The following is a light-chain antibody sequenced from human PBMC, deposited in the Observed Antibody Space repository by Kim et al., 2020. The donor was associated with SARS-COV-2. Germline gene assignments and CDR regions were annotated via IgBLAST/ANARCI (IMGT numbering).Light chain of an antibody. CDR2: GAS. Sequence: EIVLTQSPGTLSLSPGERATLSCRASQSVSSNYLAWHQQKPGQAPRLLIYGASSRATGIPDRFSGSGSGTDFTLTISRLEPEDSAMYYCQQYDSSPPMYTFGQGTKLEIK. CDR1: QSVSSNY. CDR3: QQYDSSPPMYT. V-gene: IGKV3-20*01. J-gene: IGKJ2*01.